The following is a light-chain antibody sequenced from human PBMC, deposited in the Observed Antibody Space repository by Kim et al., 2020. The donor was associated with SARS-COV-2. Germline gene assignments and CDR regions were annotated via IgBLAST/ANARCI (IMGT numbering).Light chain of an antibody. CDR2: AAS. CDR1: QSINTY. Sequence: ASVGDRVSIPCRASQSINTYLNWYQHKPGEAPRLLIYAASSLQSGVPSRFSGSGSGTDFTLTISSLQPDDFATYYCQQSYNVPPWTFGQGNKLEI. CDR3: QQSYNVPPWT. V-gene: IGKV1-39*01. J-gene: IGKJ2*02.